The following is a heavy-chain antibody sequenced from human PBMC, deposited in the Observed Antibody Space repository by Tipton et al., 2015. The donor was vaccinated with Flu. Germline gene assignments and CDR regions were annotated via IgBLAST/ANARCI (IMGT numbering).Heavy chain of an antibody. CDR3: GKANFDIVVVPAAIGYGMDV. D-gene: IGHD2-2*02. Sequence: SLRLSCAASGFTFSSYAMSWVRQAPGKGLEWVAAISGSGGSTYYADSVKGRFTISRDNSKNTLYLQMNSLRAEDTAVYYCGKANFDIVVVPAAIGYGMDVWGQGTSGTVS. CDR1: GFTFSSYA. CDR2: ISGSGGST. V-gene: IGHV3-23*01. J-gene: IGHJ6*02.